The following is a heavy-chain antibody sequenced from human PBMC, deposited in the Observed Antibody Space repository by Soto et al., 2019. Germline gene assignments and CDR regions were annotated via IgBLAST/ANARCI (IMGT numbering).Heavy chain of an antibody. Sequence: LGKSGPTLVNPTQTLTLTCTFSGFSLSTSGMCVSWIRQPPGKALEWLALIDWDDDKYYSTSLKTRLTISKDTSKNQVVLTMTNMDPVDTATYYCARIPAVVGYSSSWALYYYYYGMDVWGQGTTVTVSS. CDR2: IDWDDDK. CDR1: GFSLSTSGMC. D-gene: IGHD6-13*01. J-gene: IGHJ6*02. CDR3: ARIPAVVGYSSSWALYYYYYGMDV. V-gene: IGHV2-70*01.